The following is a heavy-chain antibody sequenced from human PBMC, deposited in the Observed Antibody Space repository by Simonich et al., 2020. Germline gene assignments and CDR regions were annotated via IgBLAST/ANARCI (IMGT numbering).Heavy chain of an antibody. Sequence: EVQLVESGGGLVQPGGSLRLSCAASGFTFSSYWMSWVRQAPGKGLEWVANIKQDGSEKYYGDAVKGRFTISRDKAKNSLYLQMNSLRAEDTAVYYCARDGLGTAYYYYMDVWGKGTTVTVSS. CDR3: ARDGLGTAYYYYMDV. CDR1: GFTFSSYW. CDR2: IKQDGSEK. V-gene: IGHV3-7*01. D-gene: IGHD7-27*01. J-gene: IGHJ6*03.